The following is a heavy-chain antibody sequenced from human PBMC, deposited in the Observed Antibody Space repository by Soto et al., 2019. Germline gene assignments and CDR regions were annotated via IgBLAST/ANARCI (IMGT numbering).Heavy chain of an antibody. CDR3: ARDCSSTSCYTDYYYYGMDV. J-gene: IGHJ6*02. CDR1: GGTFSSYA. CDR2: IIPIFGTA. D-gene: IGHD2-2*02. V-gene: IGHV1-69*13. Sequence: SVKVSCKASGGTFSSYAISWVRQAPGQGLEWMGGIIPIFGTANYAQKFQGRVTITADESTSTAYMELSSLRSEDTAVYYCARDCSSTSCYTDYYYYGMDVWGQGTTVTVS.